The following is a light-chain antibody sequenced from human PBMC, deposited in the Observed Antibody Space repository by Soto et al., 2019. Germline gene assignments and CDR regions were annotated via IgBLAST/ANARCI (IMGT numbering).Light chain of an antibody. V-gene: IGKV3-20*01. CDR2: GTS. Sequence: EIVLTQSPGTLSLSLGERATLSCRASQSVTTNYFAWYQQKPGQAPRLLIYGTSNRATVIPDRFSGSGSRTDFTLTISRLEPEDFAVYYCQQYGNSPRYSFGQVTKVEIK. J-gene: IGKJ2*03. CDR3: QQYGNSPRYS. CDR1: QSVTTNY.